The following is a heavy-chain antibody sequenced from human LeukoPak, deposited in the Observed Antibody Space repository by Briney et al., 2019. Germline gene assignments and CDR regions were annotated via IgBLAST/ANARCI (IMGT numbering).Heavy chain of an antibody. CDR1: GFTFSDYY. CDR2: ISSSGSTI. Sequence: GGSLRLSCAASGFTFSDYYMSWIRQAPGKGLEWVSYISSSGSTIYYADSVKGRFTISRDDAKNSLYLQMNSLRAEDTAVYYCARRRADYYDSSGYLSWGQGTLVTVSS. D-gene: IGHD3-22*01. CDR3: ARRRADYYDSSGYLS. V-gene: IGHV3-11*04. J-gene: IGHJ5*02.